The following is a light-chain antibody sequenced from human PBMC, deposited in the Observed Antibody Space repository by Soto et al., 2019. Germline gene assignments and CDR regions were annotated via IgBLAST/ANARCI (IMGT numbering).Light chain of an antibody. J-gene: IGKJ1*01. CDR2: KAS. V-gene: IGKV1-5*03. CDR3: QQYNSYPWR. Sequence: DIQMTQSPSTLSASVGDRVTITCRASQRISSWLDWYQQKPGKAPKLLIYKASSLESGVPSRFSGSGSGTEFTLTISSLQPDDFATYYCQQYNSYPWRFGQGTKVDI. CDR1: QRISSW.